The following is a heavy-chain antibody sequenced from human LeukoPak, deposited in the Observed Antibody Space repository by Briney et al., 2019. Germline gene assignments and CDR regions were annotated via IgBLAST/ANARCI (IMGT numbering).Heavy chain of an antibody. D-gene: IGHD1-14*01. J-gene: IGHJ4*02. V-gene: IGHV4-4*02. CDR2: IYHSGSP. CDR1: GGSISSNNW. CDR3: AKTAVDTGPYDY. Sequence: SETLSLTCAVSGGSISSNNWWGWVRQPPGKGLEWIGEIYHSGSPNYNPSLKSRVTISVDKSRNHFSLNLSSVTAADTAVYYCAKTAVDTGPYDYWGQGTLVTVSS.